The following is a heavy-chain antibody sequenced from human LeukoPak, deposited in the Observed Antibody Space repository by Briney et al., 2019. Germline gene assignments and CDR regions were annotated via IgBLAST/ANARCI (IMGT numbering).Heavy chain of an antibody. D-gene: IGHD1-26*01. CDR2: INPNSGGT. CDR3: ATHGELLDPLYFDY. CDR1: GYTFTGYY. J-gene: IGHJ4*02. V-gene: IGHV1-2*02. Sequence: WASVKVSCKASGYTFTGYYMHWVRQAPGQGLEWMGWINPNSGGTNYAQKFQGRATMTRDTSISTAYMELSRLRSDDTAVYYCATHGELLDPLYFDYWGQGTLVTVSS.